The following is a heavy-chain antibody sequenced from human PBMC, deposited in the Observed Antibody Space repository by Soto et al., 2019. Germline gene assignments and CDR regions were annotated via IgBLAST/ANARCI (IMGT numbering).Heavy chain of an antibody. CDR2: IIAYNGNT. CDR3: ARDFWSGLYPLDY. CDR1: GYTFTSYG. V-gene: IGHV1-18*04. Sequence: ASVKVSFKASGYTFTSYGISWVRQAPGQGLEWMGCIIAYNGNTNYAQKLQGRVTMTTDTSTSTAYMELRSLRSDDTAVYYCARDFWSGLYPLDYWGQGTLVTVSS. D-gene: IGHD3-3*01. J-gene: IGHJ4*02.